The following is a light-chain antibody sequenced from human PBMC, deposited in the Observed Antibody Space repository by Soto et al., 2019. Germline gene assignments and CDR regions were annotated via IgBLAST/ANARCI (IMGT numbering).Light chain of an antibody. CDR2: KTS. J-gene: IGKJ2*01. CDR3: QQYNEFPLT. V-gene: IGKV1-5*03. CDR1: QSVRNW. Sequence: DIQMTQSPSTVSASVGGGITITCRASQSVRNWLAWFQQQTGKPPKLLIYKTSRLQTGVPSRFNGSGYGSDFTLTISSLQPDDFATYYCQQYNEFPLTFGQGTKLE.